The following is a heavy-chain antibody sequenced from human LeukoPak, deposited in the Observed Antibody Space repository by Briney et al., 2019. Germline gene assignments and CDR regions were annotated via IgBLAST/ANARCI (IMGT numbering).Heavy chain of an antibody. V-gene: IGHV1-8*01. CDR1: GFTLTNYD. CDR2: MNPINGNT. D-gene: IGHD3-10*01. CDR3: VRDGEGVAISVNFWFDP. J-gene: IGHJ5*02. Sequence: ASVKVSCKASGFTLTNYDIYWVRQAPGQGLEWMGWMNPINGNTGYARKFQGRVTMTRDTSISTAYMELRSLTSEDTAIYYCVRDGEGVAISVNFWFDPWGQGTLVTVS.